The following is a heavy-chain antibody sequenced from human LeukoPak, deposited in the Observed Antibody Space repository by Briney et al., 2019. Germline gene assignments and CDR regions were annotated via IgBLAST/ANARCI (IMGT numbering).Heavy chain of an antibody. D-gene: IGHD4-23*01. J-gene: IGHJ6*02. Sequence: GGPLRLSCAASGFTFCYYYMSSLPQATEKGLERVSYYSSSSSTIYYADSVKGRFTISRDNAKNSLYLQMNSVRAEDTAVYYCARDRVYYGGTDYYYYYGMDVWGQGTTVTVSS. CDR3: ARDRVYYGGTDYYYYYGMDV. CDR2: YSSSSSTI. CDR1: GFTFCYYY. V-gene: IGHV3-11*01.